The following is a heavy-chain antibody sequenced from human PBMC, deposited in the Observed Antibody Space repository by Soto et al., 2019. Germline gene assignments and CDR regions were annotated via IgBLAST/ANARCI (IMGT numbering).Heavy chain of an antibody. CDR2: IIPIFGTA. J-gene: IGHJ4*02. CDR3: ARDGGYSYGSPLFDY. V-gene: IGHV1-69*13. D-gene: IGHD5-18*01. CDR1: GGTFSSYA. Sequence: SVKVSCKASGGTFSSYAISWVRQAPGQGLEWMGGIIPIFGTANYAQKFQGRVTITADESTSTAYMELSSLRSEDTAVYYCARDGGYSYGSPLFDYWGQGTLVTVSS.